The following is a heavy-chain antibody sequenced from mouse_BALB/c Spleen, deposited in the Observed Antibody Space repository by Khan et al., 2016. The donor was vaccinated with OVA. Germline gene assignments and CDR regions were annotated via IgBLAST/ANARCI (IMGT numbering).Heavy chain of an antibody. V-gene: IGHV5-17*02. CDR1: GFTFSGFG. J-gene: IGHJ2*01. CDR2: ISSGSSTI. Sequence: EVELVESGGGLVQPGGSRKLSCAASGFTFSGFGMHWVRQAPEKGLEWVAYISSGSSTIYYADTVKGRFTISRDNPKNTLFLPMASLRSEDTAMYYCARTGYYYFDYWCQGTTLTVSS. CDR3: ARTGYYYFDY. D-gene: IGHD2-3*01.